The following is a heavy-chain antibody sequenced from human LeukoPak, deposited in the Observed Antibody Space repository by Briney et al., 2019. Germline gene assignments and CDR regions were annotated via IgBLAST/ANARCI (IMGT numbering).Heavy chain of an antibody. D-gene: IGHD6-13*01. CDR2: FDPEDGET. Sequence: GASVKVSCKVSGYTLTELSMHWVRQAPGKGLEWMGGFDPEDGETIYAQKFQGRVTMTEDTSTDTAYMELSSLRSEDTAVYYCATFTPRYSSSCLDYWGQGTLVTVSS. CDR1: GYTLTELS. CDR3: ATFTPRYSSSCLDY. J-gene: IGHJ4*02. V-gene: IGHV1-24*01.